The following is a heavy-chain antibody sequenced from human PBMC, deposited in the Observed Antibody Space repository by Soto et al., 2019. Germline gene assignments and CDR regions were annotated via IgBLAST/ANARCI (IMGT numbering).Heavy chain of an antibody. V-gene: IGHV4-34*01. CDR3: ARDGSSADIVVVPAAISTLDY. CDR1: GGSFSGYY. D-gene: IGHD2-2*01. Sequence: QVQLQQWGAGLLKPSETLSLTCAVYGGSFSGYYWSWIRQPPGKGLEWIGEINHSGSTNYNPSLKSRVTISVDTSKNQFSLKLSSVSAADTAVSYSARDGSSADIVVVPAAISTLDYWSQGTLVTVSS. CDR2: INHSGST. J-gene: IGHJ4*02.